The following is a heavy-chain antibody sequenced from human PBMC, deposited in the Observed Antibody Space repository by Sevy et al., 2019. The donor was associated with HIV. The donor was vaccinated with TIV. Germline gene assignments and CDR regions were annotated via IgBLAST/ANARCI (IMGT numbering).Heavy chain of an antibody. V-gene: IGHV3-30*18. CDR1: GFTFSSYG. Sequence: GGSLRLSCAASGFTFSSYGMHWVRQAPGKGLEWVAVISYDGSNKYYADSVKGRFTISRDNSKNTLYLQMNSLRAEDTAVYYCAKLGSSGWEEFYFDYWGQGTLVTVSS. CDR3: AKLGSSGWEEFYFDY. D-gene: IGHD6-19*01. CDR2: ISYDGSNK. J-gene: IGHJ4*02.